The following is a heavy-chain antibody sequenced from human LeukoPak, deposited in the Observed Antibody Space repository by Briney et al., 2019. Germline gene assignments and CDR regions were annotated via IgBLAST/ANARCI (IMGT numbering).Heavy chain of an antibody. V-gene: IGHV4-61*10. J-gene: IGHJ3*02. CDR2: INRSGST. CDR1: GGSINSGSYY. CDR3: ANHLSGWPDAFDI. Sequence: SETLSLTCTVSGGSINSGSYYWNWIRQSAGKGLEWIGEINRSGSTNYNPSLKSRVTISVDTSKKQVSLKLSSVTAADTAMYYCANHLSGWPDAFDIWGQGTMVTVSS. D-gene: IGHD6-19*01.